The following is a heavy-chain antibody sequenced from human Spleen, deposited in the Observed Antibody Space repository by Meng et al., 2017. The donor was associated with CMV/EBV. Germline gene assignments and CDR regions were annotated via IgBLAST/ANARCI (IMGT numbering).Heavy chain of an antibody. CDR1: GYTCTDHD. Sequence: TCKAYGYTCTDHDSRRVRQAPGQGLEWMGWIYPNRGGTHYAQKFQGRLTVTTDTSISTGYMELSSLGYDDTAVDDCARDNDWGPDYWGQGTLVTVSS. CDR3: ARDNDWGPDY. J-gene: IGHJ4*02. CDR2: IYPNRGGT. V-gene: IGHV1-2*02. D-gene: IGHD3-9*01.